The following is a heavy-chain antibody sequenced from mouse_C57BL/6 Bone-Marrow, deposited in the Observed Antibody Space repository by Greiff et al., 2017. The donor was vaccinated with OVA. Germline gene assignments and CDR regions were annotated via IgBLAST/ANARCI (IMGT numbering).Heavy chain of an antibody. D-gene: IGHD4-1*01. CDR2: IYPGSGST. Sequence: VQLQQSGAELVKPGASVKMSCKASGYTFTSYWITWVKQRPGQGLAWIGDIYPGSGSTNYNEKFKSKATLTVDTSSSTAYMQLSSLTSEDSAVYYCAREELGRGWYFDVWGTGTTVTVSS. CDR1: GYTFTSYW. J-gene: IGHJ1*03. CDR3: AREELGRGWYFDV. V-gene: IGHV1-55*01.